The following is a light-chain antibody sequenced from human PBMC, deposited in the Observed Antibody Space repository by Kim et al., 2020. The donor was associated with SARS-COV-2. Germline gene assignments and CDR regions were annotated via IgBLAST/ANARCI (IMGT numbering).Light chain of an antibody. CDR3: QQAKAFPIT. V-gene: IGKV1-12*01. CDR1: QGLGSW. CDR2: AAS. Sequence: APVGDRVTITCRSSQGLGSWLAWYQQKPGKPPNLLIYAASRLQDGVPSRFSASESGTDFTLTITSVQPEDFATYFCQQAKAFPITFGQGTRLEIK. J-gene: IGKJ5*01.